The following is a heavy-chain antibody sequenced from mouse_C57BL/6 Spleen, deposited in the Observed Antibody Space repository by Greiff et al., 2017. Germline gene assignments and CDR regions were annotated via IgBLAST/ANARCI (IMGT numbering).Heavy chain of an antibody. J-gene: IGHJ2*01. CDR3: GGVLRSYYFDY. Sequence: VQLQQSGAELVRPGASVKLSCTASGFNIKDDYMHWVKQRPEQGLEWIGWIDPENGDTEYASKFQGKATITADTSSNTAYLQLSSLTSEDTAVYYCGGVLRSYYFDYWGQGTTLTVSS. V-gene: IGHV14-4*01. D-gene: IGHD1-1*01. CDR2: IDPENGDT. CDR1: GFNIKDDY.